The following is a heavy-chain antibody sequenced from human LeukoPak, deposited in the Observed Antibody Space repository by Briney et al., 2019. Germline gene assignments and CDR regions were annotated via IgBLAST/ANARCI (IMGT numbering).Heavy chain of an antibody. CDR3: GKDGPNSWFGEAT. D-gene: IGHD3-10*01. V-gene: IGHV3-30*18. CDR1: GFTFSSYG. Sequence: GRSLRLSCAASGFTFSSYGMRWVRQAPGKGLEWVAPISYDGSIKYYADSVKGRFTISRDNSKNTLYLQMNSLRAEDTAVYYYGKDGPNSWFGEATWGQGTLVTVSS. CDR2: ISYDGSIK. J-gene: IGHJ5*02.